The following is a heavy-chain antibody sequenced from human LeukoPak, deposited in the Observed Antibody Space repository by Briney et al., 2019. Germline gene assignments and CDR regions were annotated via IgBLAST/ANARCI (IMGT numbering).Heavy chain of an antibody. CDR1: GGSISSYY. CDR2: IYYSGST. J-gene: IGHJ6*04. Sequence: SETLSLTCTVSGGSISSYYWSWIRQPPGKGLEGIGYIYYSGSTNYNPSLKSRVTISVDTSKNKFSLKLSSVTAADTAVYYCARGQIAVAGTVDYGMDVWGKGTPVTVSS. V-gene: IGHV4-59*01. D-gene: IGHD6-19*01. CDR3: ARGQIAVAGTVDYGMDV.